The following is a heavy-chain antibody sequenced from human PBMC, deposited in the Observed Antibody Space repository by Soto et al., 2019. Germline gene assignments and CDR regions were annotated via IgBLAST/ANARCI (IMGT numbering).Heavy chain of an antibody. CDR2: ISSSSSYI. CDR1: GFTFSSYS. J-gene: IGHJ3*02. CDR3: ARDTRYYYDSSGYPI. V-gene: IGHV3-21*01. D-gene: IGHD3-22*01. Sequence: PGGPLRLSCAASGFTFSSYSMNWVRQAPGKGLEWVSSISSSSSYIYYADSVKGRFTISRDNAKNSLYLQMNSLRAEDTAVYYCARDTRYYYDSSGYPIWGQGTMVTVSS.